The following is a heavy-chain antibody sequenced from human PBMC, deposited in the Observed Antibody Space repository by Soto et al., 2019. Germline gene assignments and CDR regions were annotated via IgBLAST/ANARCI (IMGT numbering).Heavy chain of an antibody. CDR2: IVTIYRTA. V-gene: IGHV1-69*13. D-gene: IGHD6-13*01. J-gene: IGHJ4*02. CDR3: VRDSGAKLSSS. Sequence: ASVKVSCKASGGTFSSYRINWVRQAPGQGLEWVGGIVTIYRTADDAQKFQGRVTITADESARTSDMELRSLKSKDTAVYYCVRDSGAKLSSSWGQGTLVTVSS. CDR1: GGTFSSYR.